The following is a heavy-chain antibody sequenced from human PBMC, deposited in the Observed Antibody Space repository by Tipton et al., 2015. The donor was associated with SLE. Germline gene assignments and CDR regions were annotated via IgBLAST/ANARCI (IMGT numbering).Heavy chain of an antibody. CDR3: ARSSYSSSWYVDWFDP. Sequence: TLSLTCTVSGGSLSSYYWSWIRPPPGKGLEWIGSIYHSGSTYYNPSLKSRVTISVDTSKNQFSLKLSSVTAADTAVYYCARSSYSSSWYVDWFDPWGQGTLVTVSS. J-gene: IGHJ5*02. CDR1: GGSLSSYY. D-gene: IGHD6-13*01. V-gene: IGHV4-59*05. CDR2: IYHSGST.